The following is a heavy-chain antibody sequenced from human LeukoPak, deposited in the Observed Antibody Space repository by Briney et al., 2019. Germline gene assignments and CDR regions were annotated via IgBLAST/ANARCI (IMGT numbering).Heavy chain of an antibody. D-gene: IGHD1-7*01. CDR1: GGSISSYY. CDR3: ARHVNWNYVNWFDP. J-gene: IGHJ5*02. Sequence: NPSETLSLTCTVSGGSISSYYWSWTRQPPGKGLEWIGYIYYSGSTNYNPSLKSRVTISVDTSKNQFSLKLSSVTAADTAVYYCARHVNWNYVNWFDPWGQGTLVTVSS. CDR2: IYYSGST. V-gene: IGHV4-59*08.